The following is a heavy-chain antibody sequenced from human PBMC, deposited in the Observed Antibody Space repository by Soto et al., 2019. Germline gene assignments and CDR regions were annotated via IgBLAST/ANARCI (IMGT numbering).Heavy chain of an antibody. CDR2: IYYSGST. CDR3: ARDYYYYGMDV. Sequence: SETLSLTCTVSGGSIISYYWSWIRQPPGKGLEWIGYIYYSGSTNYNPSLKSRVTISVDTSKNQFSLKLGSVTAADTAVYYCARDYYYYGMDVWGQGTTVTVSS. V-gene: IGHV4-59*01. J-gene: IGHJ6*02. CDR1: GGSIISYY.